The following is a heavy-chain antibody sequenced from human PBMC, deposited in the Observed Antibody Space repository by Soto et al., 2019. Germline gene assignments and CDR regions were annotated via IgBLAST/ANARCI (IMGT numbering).Heavy chain of an antibody. CDR1: GYTFTGYY. J-gene: IGHJ6*02. CDR3: ATVPVPAASTAAWDYYYGMNV. CDR2: INPNSGGT. D-gene: IGHD2-2*01. V-gene: IGHV1-2*02. Sequence: GAAVKVSCKASGYTFTGYYMHWVRQAPGQGLEWMGWINPNSGGTNYAQKFQGRVTMTRDTSISTAYMELSRLRSDDTAVYYCATVPVPAASTAAWDYYYGMNVWDQGTTVTVSS.